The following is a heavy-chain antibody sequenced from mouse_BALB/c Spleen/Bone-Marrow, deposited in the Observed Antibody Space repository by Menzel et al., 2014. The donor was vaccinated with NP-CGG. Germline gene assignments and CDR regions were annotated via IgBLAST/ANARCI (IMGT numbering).Heavy chain of an antibody. D-gene: IGHD1-1*01. Sequence: EVKLQESGAELVKPGASVKLSCTASGFNVKDTYMHWVKQRPEQGLEWIGRIDPANGNTKYDPKFQGKATITADTSSNTAYLQLSSLTSEDTAVYYCASYYYGRYFDACGAGTTVTVSS. CDR3: ASYYYGRYFDA. CDR2: IDPANGNT. CDR1: GFNVKDTY. J-gene: IGHJ1*01. V-gene: IGHV14-3*02.